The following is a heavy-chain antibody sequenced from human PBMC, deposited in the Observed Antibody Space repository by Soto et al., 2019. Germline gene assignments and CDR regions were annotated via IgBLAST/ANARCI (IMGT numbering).Heavy chain of an antibody. J-gene: IGHJ4*02. CDR1: GGSISSGGYS. D-gene: IGHD5-12*01. V-gene: IGHV4-30-2*02. CDR3: ARRRDGYNYYFDY. CDR2: IYHSGST. Sequence: SETLSLTCAVSGGSISSGGYSWSWIRQPPGKGLEWIGYIYHSGSTYYNPSLKSRVTISVDTSKNQFPLKLSSVTAADTAVYYCARRRDGYNYYFDYWGRGTLVTVSS.